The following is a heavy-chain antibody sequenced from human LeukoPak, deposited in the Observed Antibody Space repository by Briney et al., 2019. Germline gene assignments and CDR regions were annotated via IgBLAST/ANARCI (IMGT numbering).Heavy chain of an antibody. Sequence: ASVKVSFKASGYTFTGYHMHWVRQAPGQGLEWMGWINPNSGGTNYAQKFQGRVTMTRDTSISTAYMELSRLRSDDTAVYYCARTLRIAAAGTGFDYWGQGTLVTVSS. CDR3: ARTLRIAAAGTGFDY. V-gene: IGHV1-2*02. J-gene: IGHJ4*02. D-gene: IGHD6-13*01. CDR1: GYTFTGYH. CDR2: INPNSGGT.